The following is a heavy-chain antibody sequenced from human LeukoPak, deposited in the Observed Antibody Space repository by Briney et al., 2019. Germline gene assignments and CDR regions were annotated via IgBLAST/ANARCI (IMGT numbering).Heavy chain of an antibody. CDR1: GYTFAGYY. CDR2: INPNSGDT. J-gene: IGHJ5*02. V-gene: IGHV1-2*02. Sequence: ASVKVSCKASGYTFAGYYMHWVRQAPGQGLEWMGWINPNSGDTNNAQKFQGRVTMTSDTSTSTAYMELSSLTSDDTAVYYCARAVAAIVNWFDPWGQGTLVTVSS. CDR3: ARAVAAIVNWFDP. D-gene: IGHD6-13*01.